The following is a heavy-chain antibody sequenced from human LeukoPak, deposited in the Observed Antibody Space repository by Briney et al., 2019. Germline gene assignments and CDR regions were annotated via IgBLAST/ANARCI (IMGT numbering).Heavy chain of an antibody. CDR1: GFSLSTSGMC. J-gene: IGHJ4*02. CDR2: IDWDDDK. D-gene: IGHD2-2*01. CDR3: ARLIVVVPAAMYAFEY. Sequence: SGPALVKPTQTLTLTCTFSGFSLSTSGMCVSWIRQPPGKALEWLARIDWDDDKYYSTSLKTRLTISKDTSKNQVVLTMTNMDPVDTATYYCARLIVVVPAAMYAFEYGRQGTLVTVSS. V-gene: IGHV2-70*11.